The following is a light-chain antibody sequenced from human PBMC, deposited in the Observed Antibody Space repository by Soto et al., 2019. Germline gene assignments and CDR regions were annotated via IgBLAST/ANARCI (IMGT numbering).Light chain of an antibody. CDR3: QQYGKT. CDR1: QDISNY. V-gene: IGKV1-33*01. CDR2: DAS. Sequence: DIQMTQSPSSLSASVGDRVTITCQASQDISNYLNWYQQKPGKAPKLLIYDASNLETGVPSRFSGSGSGTDFTLTISRLEPEDFAVYYCQQYGKTFGGGTKVDIK. J-gene: IGKJ4*01.